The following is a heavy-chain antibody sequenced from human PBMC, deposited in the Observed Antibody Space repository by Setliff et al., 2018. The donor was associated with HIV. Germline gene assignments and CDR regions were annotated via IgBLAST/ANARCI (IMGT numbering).Heavy chain of an antibody. CDR1: GFNFSSHT. CDR2: IEGDGTTT. Sequence: PGGSLRLSCAASGFNFSSHTMNWIRQAPGRGLEWVSYIEGDGTTTNYADFVRGRFTISRDNAKNTLFLQMNSLRADDTAVYYCVRVVVIMGTGPHLDYWGQGALVTVSS. J-gene: IGHJ4*02. V-gene: IGHV3-74*01. D-gene: IGHD3-22*01. CDR3: VRVVVIMGTGPHLDY.